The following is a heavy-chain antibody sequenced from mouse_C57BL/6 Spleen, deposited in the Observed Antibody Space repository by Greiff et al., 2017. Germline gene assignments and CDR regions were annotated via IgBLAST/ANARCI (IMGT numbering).Heavy chain of an antibody. D-gene: IGHD2-4*01. Sequence: EVQLVESGGGLVQPKGSLKLSCAASGFTFNTYAMHWVRQAPGTGLEWVARIRSKSSNSATYYADSVKDRFTISREDSQSMLYLQMNNLKTEDTAMYYCVRDKDDYAFAYWGQGTLVTVSA. CDR1: GFTFNTYA. CDR2: IRSKSSNSAT. V-gene: IGHV10-3*01. J-gene: IGHJ3*01. CDR3: VRDKDDYAFAY.